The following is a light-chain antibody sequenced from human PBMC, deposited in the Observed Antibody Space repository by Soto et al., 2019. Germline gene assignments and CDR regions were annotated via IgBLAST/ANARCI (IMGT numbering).Light chain of an antibody. CDR3: TSYAGSESYV. V-gene: IGLV2-8*01. CDR2: DVT. J-gene: IGLJ1*01. Sequence: QSALTQPPSASGSPGQSVAISCTGTSTDVGGYNYVSWYQQHPGTAPKLMIYDVTKRPSGVPDLFSGSKSGNTASLTVAGHQAEEEADYYWTSYAGSESYVFGSGTKLTVL. CDR1: STDVGGYNY.